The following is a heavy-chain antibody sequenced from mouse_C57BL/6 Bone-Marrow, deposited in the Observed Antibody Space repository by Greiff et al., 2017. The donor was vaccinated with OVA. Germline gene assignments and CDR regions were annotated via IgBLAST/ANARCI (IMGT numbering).Heavy chain of an antibody. D-gene: IGHD6-1*01. CDR1: GYTFTSYG. CDR2: IYPRSGNT. V-gene: IGHV1-81*01. Sequence: VKLMESGAELARPGASVKLSCKASGYTFTSYGISWVKQRTGQGLEWIGEIYPRSGNTYYNEKFKGKATLTADKSSSTAYMELRSLTSEDSAVYFCARGSSQRGFAYWGQGTLVTVAA. CDR3: ARGSSQRGFAY. J-gene: IGHJ3*01.